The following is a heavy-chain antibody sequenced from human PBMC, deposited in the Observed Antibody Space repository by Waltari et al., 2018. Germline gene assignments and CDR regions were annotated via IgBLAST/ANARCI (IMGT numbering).Heavy chain of an antibody. Sequence: QVQLVQSGAEVKKPGSSVKVSCKASGGTFSSYTISWVRQAPGQGLEWMGRIIPILGIANYAQKVQGRVTITADKSTSTAYMELSRLRSEDTAVYYCASIIAAAGISDVWGQGTTVTVSS. D-gene: IGHD6-13*01. J-gene: IGHJ6*02. CDR1: GGTFSSYT. CDR3: ASIIAAAGISDV. CDR2: IIPILGIA. V-gene: IGHV1-69*02.